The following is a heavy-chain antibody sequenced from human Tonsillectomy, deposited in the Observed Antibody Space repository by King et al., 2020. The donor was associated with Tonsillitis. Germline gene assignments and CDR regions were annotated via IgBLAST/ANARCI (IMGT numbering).Heavy chain of an antibody. V-gene: IGHV3-9*01. CDR2: ISWNSGSI. J-gene: IGHJ6*02. Sequence: VQLVESGGGLVQPGRSLRLSCAASGFTFDDYAMHWVRQAPGKGLEWVSGISWNSGSIGYADSVKGRFTISRDNAKNSLYLQMNSLRAEDTALYYCAKGQAAGITPHYYYGMDVWGQGTTVTVSS. CDR3: AKGQAAGITPHYYYGMDV. CDR1: GFTFDDYA. D-gene: IGHD6-13*01.